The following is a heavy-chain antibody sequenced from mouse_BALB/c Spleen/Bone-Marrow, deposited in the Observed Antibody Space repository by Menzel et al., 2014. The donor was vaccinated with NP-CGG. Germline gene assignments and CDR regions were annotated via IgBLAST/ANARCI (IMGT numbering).Heavy chain of an antibody. CDR1: GYTFTSYY. J-gene: IGHJ3*01. CDR3: ARGNGGAWFAY. V-gene: IGHV1S56*01. CDR2: IYPGNVNT. Sequence: QVQLKESGPELVKPGASVWISCKASGYTFTSYYIHWVKQRPGQGLEWIGWIYPGNVNTKYNEKFKGKATLTADKSSSTAYMQLSSLTSEDSAVYFCARGNGGAWFAYWGQGTLVTVSA.